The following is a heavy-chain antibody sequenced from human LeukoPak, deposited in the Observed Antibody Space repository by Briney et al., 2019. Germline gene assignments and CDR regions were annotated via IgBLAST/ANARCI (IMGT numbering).Heavy chain of an antibody. Sequence: SVKVSCKASGGTFSSYAISWVRQAPGQGLEWMGGIIPIFGTANYAQKFQGRVTMTTDTSTSTAYMELRSLRSDDTAVYYCAREQYQLLDLPRADYWGQGTLVTVSS. V-gene: IGHV1-69*05. D-gene: IGHD2-2*01. CDR1: GGTFSSYA. CDR3: AREQYQLLDLPRADY. J-gene: IGHJ4*02. CDR2: IIPIFGTA.